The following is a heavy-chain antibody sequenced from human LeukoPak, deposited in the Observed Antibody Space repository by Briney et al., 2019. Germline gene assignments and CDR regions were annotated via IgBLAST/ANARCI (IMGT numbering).Heavy chain of an antibody. J-gene: IGHJ4*02. CDR1: GFTFSSYS. Sequence: PGGSLRLSCAASGFTFSSYSMNWVRQAPGKGLEWVSSISSSSSYIYYADSVKGRFTISRDNAKNSLYLQMNSLRAEDTAVYYCAREGDYYDSSGYYHPIRPFDYWGQGTLVTVSS. V-gene: IGHV3-21*01. CDR2: ISSSSSYI. CDR3: AREGDYYDSSGYYHPIRPFDY. D-gene: IGHD3-22*01.